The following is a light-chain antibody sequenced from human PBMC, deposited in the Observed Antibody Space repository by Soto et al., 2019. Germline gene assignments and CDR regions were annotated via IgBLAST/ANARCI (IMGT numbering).Light chain of an antibody. J-gene: IGKJ1*01. CDR1: QHIGSS. CDR2: GAS. CDR3: HQYNNWPPRT. V-gene: IGKV3-15*01. Sequence: EIVMTQSPATLSVSPGDSVTLSCRAGQHIGSSLAWYQQKSGQAPRILIYGASTRATGVRPRFSGRGSGTEFSLTISNLQSEDSAVYYCHQYNNWPPRTFGPGTKVDI.